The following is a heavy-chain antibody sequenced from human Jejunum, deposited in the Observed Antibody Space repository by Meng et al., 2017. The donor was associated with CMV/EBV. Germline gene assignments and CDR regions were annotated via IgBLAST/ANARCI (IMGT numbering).Heavy chain of an antibody. J-gene: IGHJ5*01. Sequence: NFEDYTMYWVRQAPGKGLEWVALISWDGATTRYVDSMKGRFTTSRDNSKNSLYLQMNSLRTDDTALYYCAKKAGAGYSTSGWLDFWGQGTLVTVSS. V-gene: IGHV3-43*01. CDR3: AKKAGAGYSTSGWLDF. CDR2: ISWDGATT. CDR1: NFEDYT. D-gene: IGHD5-12*01.